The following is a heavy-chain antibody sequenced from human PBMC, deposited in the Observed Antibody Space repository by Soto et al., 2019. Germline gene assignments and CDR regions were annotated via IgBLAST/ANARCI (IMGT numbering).Heavy chain of an antibody. D-gene: IGHD5-12*01. CDR1: GYTFTNYA. V-gene: IGHV1-3*05. CDR3: ARVSGYYLPDY. J-gene: IGHJ4*02. Sequence: QVQLVQSGAEEKKPGASVKVSCKASGYTFTNYATHWVRQAPGQRLEWMGWINAGNGNTKYSQKFQGRVTITRDTSAHTAYMELSSLRSEDTAGYYCARVSGYYLPDYWGQGTLVTVSS. CDR2: INAGNGNT.